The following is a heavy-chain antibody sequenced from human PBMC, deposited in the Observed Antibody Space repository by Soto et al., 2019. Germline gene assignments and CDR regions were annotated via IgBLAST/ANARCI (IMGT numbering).Heavy chain of an antibody. V-gene: IGHV3-7*03. CDR2: INQDGSDK. Sequence: PGGSLRLSFAASGFDFSTYWMIWVRQSPGKGLEWVANINQDGSDKYYLDFVKGRFTISRDNAKNSLSLQMNSLRAEDTAVYYCARAFLSGIDYFDYWGQGTLVTVS. CDR3: ARAFLSGIDYFDY. CDR1: GFDFSTYW. J-gene: IGHJ4*02. D-gene: IGHD3-16*02.